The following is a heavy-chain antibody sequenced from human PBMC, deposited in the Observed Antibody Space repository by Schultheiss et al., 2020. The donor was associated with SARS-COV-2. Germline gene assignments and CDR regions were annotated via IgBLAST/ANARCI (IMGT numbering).Heavy chain of an antibody. CDR3: ARWGRAYCGGDCYSWAFDI. V-gene: IGHV3-23*01. CDR1: GFTFSSYA. CDR2: ISGSGGST. Sequence: GGSLRLSCAASGFTFSSYAMSWVRQAPGKGLEWVSAISGSGGSTYYADSVKGRFTVSRDSAKNSLYLQMNSLRAEDTAVYYCARWGRAYCGGDCYSWAFDIWGQGTMVTVSS. D-gene: IGHD2-21*02. J-gene: IGHJ3*02.